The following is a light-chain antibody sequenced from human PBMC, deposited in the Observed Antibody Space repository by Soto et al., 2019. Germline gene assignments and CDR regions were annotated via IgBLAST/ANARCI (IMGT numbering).Light chain of an antibody. Sequence: IQLTQSPSSLSASVGDRVTITCRASQDISSYLAWYQQEAGKAPKLLIYAASTLQSGVPSRFSGSGSGTDFTLTISSLQPEDFVTYYCQQLKSYPPTFGQGTKLEIK. CDR3: QQLKSYPPT. CDR2: AAS. CDR1: QDISSY. J-gene: IGKJ2*01. V-gene: IGKV1-9*01.